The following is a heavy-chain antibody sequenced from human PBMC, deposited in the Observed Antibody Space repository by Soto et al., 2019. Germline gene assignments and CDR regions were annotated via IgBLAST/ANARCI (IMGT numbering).Heavy chain of an antibody. D-gene: IGHD2-2*01. J-gene: IGHJ4*02. V-gene: IGHV1-18*01. CDR3: AREASVLIPAAQPSRFDS. CDR2: ISPYSGYT. CDR1: GYSFMKYG. Sequence: RASVKVSCKGFGYSFMKYGINGVRQAPGQGLEWVGWISPYSGYTHSAQKFHGRLTLTTDTAASTAYMELRILRSADTALYYCAREASVLIPAAQPSRFDSWGQGTLVTVSS.